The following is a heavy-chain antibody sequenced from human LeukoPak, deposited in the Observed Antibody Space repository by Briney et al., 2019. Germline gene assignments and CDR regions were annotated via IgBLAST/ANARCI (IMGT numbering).Heavy chain of an antibody. CDR1: GFTFSSYE. CDR3: ARDPDSGYLDY. V-gene: IGHV3-48*03. D-gene: IGHD1-26*01. J-gene: IGHJ4*02. Sequence: GGSLRLSCAASGFTFSSYEMNWVRQAPGKGLEWVSYISSSGSTIYYADSVKGRFTISRDNAKNSLYLQMNSLRAEDTAVYYCARDPDSGYLDYWGQGTLVTLSS. CDR2: ISSSGSTI.